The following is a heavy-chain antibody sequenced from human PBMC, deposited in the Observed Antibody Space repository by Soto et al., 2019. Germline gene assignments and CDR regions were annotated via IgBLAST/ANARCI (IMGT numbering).Heavy chain of an antibody. V-gene: IGHV1-46*03. D-gene: IGHD5-18*01. CDR1: GYTFTSYY. CDR2: INPSGGST. Sequence: GXSVKVSYNASGYTFTSYYMHLVRQSPGQGLEWMGIINPSGGSTSYAQKFQGRVTMTRDTSTSTVYMELSSLRSEDTAVYYCARDEGDTGYYGMDVWGQGTTVTVSS. CDR3: ARDEGDTGYYGMDV. J-gene: IGHJ6*02.